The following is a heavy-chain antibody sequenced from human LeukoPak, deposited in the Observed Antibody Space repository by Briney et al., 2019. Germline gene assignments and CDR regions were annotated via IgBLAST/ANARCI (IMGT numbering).Heavy chain of an antibody. CDR1: GFTFDDYA. CDR2: ISWDGGST. J-gene: IGHJ6*03. Sequence: GGSLRLSCAASGFTFDDYAMHWVRQAPGKGLEWVSLISWDGGSTYYADSVKGRFTISRDNSKNSLYLQMNSLRAEDTALYYCAEGYDDFWSGYYARDYYMDVWGKGTTVTVSS. CDR3: AEGYDDFWSGYYARDYYMDV. V-gene: IGHV3-43D*03. D-gene: IGHD3-3*01.